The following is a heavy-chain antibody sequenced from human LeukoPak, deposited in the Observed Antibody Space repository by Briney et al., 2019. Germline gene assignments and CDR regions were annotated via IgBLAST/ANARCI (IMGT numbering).Heavy chain of an antibody. D-gene: IGHD5-24*01. J-gene: IGHJ6*03. V-gene: IGHV4-61*02. CDR2: IYTSGST. CDR3: ARGHTDGYYMDV. Sequence: PSETLSLTCTVSGGSISSGSYYWSWIRQPAGKGLEWIGRIYTSGSTNYNPSLKSRVTISVDTSKNQFSLKLSSVTAADTAVYYCARGHTDGYYMDVWGKGTTVTISS. CDR1: GGSISSGSYY.